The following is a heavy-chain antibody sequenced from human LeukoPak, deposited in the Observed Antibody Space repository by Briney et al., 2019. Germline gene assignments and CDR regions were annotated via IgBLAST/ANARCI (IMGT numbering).Heavy chain of an antibody. Sequence: ASVKVSCKASGYTITTYGISWVRQAPGQGLEWMGWISAYNGNTNYAQKLQGRVTMTTDTSTSTAYMELRSLRSDDTAVYYCARAGVSVGATRHFQHWGQGTLVTVSS. CDR3: ARAGVSVGATRHFQH. CDR1: GYTITTYG. J-gene: IGHJ1*01. V-gene: IGHV1-18*01. D-gene: IGHD1-26*01. CDR2: ISAYNGNT.